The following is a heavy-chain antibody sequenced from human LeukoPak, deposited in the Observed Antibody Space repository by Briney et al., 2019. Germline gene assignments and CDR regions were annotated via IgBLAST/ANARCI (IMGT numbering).Heavy chain of an antibody. CDR3: ARGLNYYDSSGYYTDY. CDR1: GGSISSGSYY. CDR2: IYTSGST. Sequence: SQTLSLACTVSGGSISSGSYYWSWIRQPAGKGLEWIGRIYTSGSTNYNPSLKSRVTISVDTSKNQFSLKLSSVTAADTAVYYCARGLNYYDSSGYYTDYWGQGTLVTVSS. D-gene: IGHD3-22*01. J-gene: IGHJ4*02. V-gene: IGHV4-61*02.